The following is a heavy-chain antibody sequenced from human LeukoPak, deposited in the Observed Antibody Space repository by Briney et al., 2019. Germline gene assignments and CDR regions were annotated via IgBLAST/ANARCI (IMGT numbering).Heavy chain of an antibody. CDR3: ARDKPGYSSSWYAYYFDY. CDR1: GYTFTSYG. CDR2: ISAYNGNT. V-gene: IGHV1-18*01. D-gene: IGHD6-13*01. J-gene: IGHJ4*02. Sequence: ASVKVSCKASGYTFTSYGISWVRQAPGQGLEWMGWISAYNGNTNYAQKLQGRVTMTTDTSTSTAYMEPRSLRSDDTAVYYCARDKPGYSSSWYAYYFDYWGQGTLVTVSS.